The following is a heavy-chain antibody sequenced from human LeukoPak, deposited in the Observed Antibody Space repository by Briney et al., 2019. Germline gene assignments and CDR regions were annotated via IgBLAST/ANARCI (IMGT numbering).Heavy chain of an antibody. J-gene: IGHJ4*02. CDR3: ARQRGGYDFWSGRDLYYFDY. CDR1: GGSISISSYY. V-gene: IGHV4-39*01. Sequence: SETLSLTCTVSGGSISISSYYWGWIRQPPGKGLEWIGSIYYSGSTYYNPSLKSRVTISVDTSKNQFSLELSSVTAADTAVYYCARQRGGYDFWSGRDLYYFDYWGQGTLVTVSS. CDR2: IYYSGST. D-gene: IGHD3-3*01.